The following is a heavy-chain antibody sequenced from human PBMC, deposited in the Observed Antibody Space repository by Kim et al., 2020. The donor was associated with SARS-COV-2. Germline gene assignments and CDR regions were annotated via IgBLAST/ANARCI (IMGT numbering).Heavy chain of an antibody. Sequence: TYYHPSLKSRVTISVDTSKNQFSLKLSSVTAADTAVYYCARRPGDGYFDYWGQGTLVTVSS. CDR2: T. CDR3: ARRPGDGYFDY. V-gene: IGHV4-39*01. J-gene: IGHJ4*02. D-gene: IGHD7-27*01.